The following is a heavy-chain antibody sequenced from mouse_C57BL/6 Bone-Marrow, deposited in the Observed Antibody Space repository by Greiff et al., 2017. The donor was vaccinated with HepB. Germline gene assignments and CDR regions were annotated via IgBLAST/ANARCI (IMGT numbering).Heavy chain of an antibody. CDR3: ARNPYYDGREDWYFDD. CDR1: GFSLTSYG. V-gene: IGHV2-2*01. CDR2: IWSGGST. D-gene: IGHD1-1*01. Sequence: VQLQQSGPGLVQPSQSLSITCTVSGFSLTSYGVHWVRQSPGKGLEWLGVIWSGGSTDYNASFISRLSISKDNSKSQVFFKMNSLQADDTAIYYCARNPYYDGREDWYFDDWGKGTTVTVSS. J-gene: IGHJ1*03.